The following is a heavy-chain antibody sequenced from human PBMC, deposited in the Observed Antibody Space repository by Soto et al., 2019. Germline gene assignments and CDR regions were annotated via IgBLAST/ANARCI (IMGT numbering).Heavy chain of an antibody. J-gene: IGHJ4*01. CDR3: AREFSESYDVSGYSRTLDY. D-gene: IGHD3-22*01. Sequence: SETLSLTGTVSGGSISSGDYYWSWIRQPPGKGLEWIGYIYYIGSTYYNPSLKSRVTISVDTSKNQFSLKLSSVTAADTAVYYCAREFSESYDVSGYSRTLDYGGHATQVKVSS. CDR2: IYYIGST. V-gene: IGHV4-30-4*01. CDR1: GGSISSGDYY.